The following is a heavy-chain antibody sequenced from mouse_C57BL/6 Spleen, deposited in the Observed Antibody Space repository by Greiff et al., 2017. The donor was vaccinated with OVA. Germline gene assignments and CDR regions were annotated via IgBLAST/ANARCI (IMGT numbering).Heavy chain of an antibody. D-gene: IGHD3-3*01. CDR3: ARGTDVRSFAY. CDR1: GYAFTNYL. CDR2: INPGSGGT. V-gene: IGHV1-54*01. J-gene: IGHJ3*01. Sequence: VQLQQSGAELVRPGTSVKVSCKASGYAFTNYLIEWVKQRPGQGLEWIGVINPGSGGTNYNEKFKGKATLTADKSSSTAYMQLSSLTSEDSAVYFCARGTDVRSFAYWGQGTLVTVSA.